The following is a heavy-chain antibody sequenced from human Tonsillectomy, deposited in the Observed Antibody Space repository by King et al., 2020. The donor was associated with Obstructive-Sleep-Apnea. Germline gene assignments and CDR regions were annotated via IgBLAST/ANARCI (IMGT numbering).Heavy chain of an antibody. CDR3: ARARYYYDSSGYYYLPSGGYYFDY. CDR1: GFSLSNARMG. Sequence: TLKESGPVLVKPTETLTLTCTVSGFSLSNARMGVSWIRQPPGKALEWLAHIFSNDEKSYSTSLKSRLTISKDTSKSQVVLTMTNMDPVDTATYYCARARYYYDSSGYYYLPSGGYYFDYWGQGTLVTVSS. D-gene: IGHD3-22*01. V-gene: IGHV2-26*01. J-gene: IGHJ4*02. CDR2: IFSNDEK.